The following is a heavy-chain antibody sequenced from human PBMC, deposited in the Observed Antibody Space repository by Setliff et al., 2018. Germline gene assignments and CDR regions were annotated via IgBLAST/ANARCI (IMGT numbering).Heavy chain of an antibody. V-gene: IGHV5-51*01. Sequence: GESLKISCKGSGYSFTSNWIAWVRQMPGKGLECMGIIYPGNSNTRYSPPFQGQVTISADKAINTAYLQMDSLRAEDTAIYYCAKDPAAKSGWLYYFDYWGQGTLVTVSS. J-gene: IGHJ4*02. CDR2: IYPGNSNT. CDR3: AKDPAAKSGWLYYFDY. CDR1: GYSFTSNW. D-gene: IGHD6-19*01.